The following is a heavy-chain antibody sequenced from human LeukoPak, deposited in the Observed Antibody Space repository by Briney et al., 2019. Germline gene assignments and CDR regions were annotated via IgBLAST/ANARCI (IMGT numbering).Heavy chain of an antibody. Sequence: PSETLSLTCAVYGGSFSGYYWSWIRQPPGKGLEWIGEINHSGSTNYNPSLKSRVTISVDTSKNQFSLKLSSVTAADTAVYYCARGAYYYDSSGYYLGYYYYYMDVWGKGTTVTVSS. V-gene: IGHV4-34*01. CDR3: ARGAYYYDSSGYYLGYYYYYMDV. D-gene: IGHD3-22*01. J-gene: IGHJ6*03. CDR1: GGSFSGYY. CDR2: INHSGST.